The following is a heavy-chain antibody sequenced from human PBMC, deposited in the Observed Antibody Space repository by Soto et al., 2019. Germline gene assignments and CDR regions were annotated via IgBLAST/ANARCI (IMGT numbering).Heavy chain of an antibody. Sequence: GGSLRLSCAASGFTFSSFAMSWVRQAPGKGLEWISGISRSGDDTYYADSVKGRFTISRDKSKNTLYLQMSSLRAEDTAVYYCAKVFVEYATFEAFDIWGQGLWSPSPQ. D-gene: IGHD2-2*01. CDR1: GFTFSSFA. J-gene: IGHJ3*02. CDR3: AKVFVEYATFEAFDI. V-gene: IGHV3-23*01. CDR2: ISRSGDDT.